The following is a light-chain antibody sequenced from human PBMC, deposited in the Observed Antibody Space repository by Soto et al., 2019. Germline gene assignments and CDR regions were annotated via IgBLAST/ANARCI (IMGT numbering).Light chain of an antibody. V-gene: IGKV3-20*01. CDR3: QQYGNPPPNA. Sequence: EIVLTQSPGTLSLSPGERDTLSCRDSQSISSSYLAWYQQKPGQAPRVLIYVASSRATGIPDRFSGSGSGTDFTLTSSRLEPEDLAVYFGQQYGNPPPNAFGQGTKVEIK. CDR1: QSISSSY. J-gene: IGKJ2*01. CDR2: VAS.